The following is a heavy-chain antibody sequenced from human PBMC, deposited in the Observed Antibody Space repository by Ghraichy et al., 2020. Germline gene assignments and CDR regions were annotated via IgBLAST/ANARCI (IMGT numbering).Heavy chain of an antibody. Sequence: ASVKVSCKASGYTFTSYGISWVRQAPGQGLEWMGWISAYNGNTNYAQKLQGRVTMTTDTSTSTAYMELRSLRSDDTAVYYCARDYLTSDSYWGNWFDPWGQGTLVTVSS. V-gene: IGHV1-18*01. CDR1: GYTFTSYG. J-gene: IGHJ5*02. D-gene: IGHD2-21*01. CDR3: ARDYLTSDSYWGNWFDP. CDR2: ISAYNGNT.